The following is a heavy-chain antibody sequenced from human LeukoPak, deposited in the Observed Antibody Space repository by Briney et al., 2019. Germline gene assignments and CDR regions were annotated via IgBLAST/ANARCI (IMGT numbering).Heavy chain of an antibody. Sequence: GASVKVSCKASGYTFTGYYMHWVRQAPGQGLEWMGWINPNSGGTNYAQKFQGRVTMTRDTSISTAYMELSRLRSDDTAVYYCAREQDVAVAGFDYWCQGTLVTVSS. V-gene: IGHV1-2*02. CDR2: INPNSGGT. J-gene: IGHJ4*02. CDR1: GYTFTGYY. CDR3: AREQDVAVAGFDY. D-gene: IGHD6-19*01.